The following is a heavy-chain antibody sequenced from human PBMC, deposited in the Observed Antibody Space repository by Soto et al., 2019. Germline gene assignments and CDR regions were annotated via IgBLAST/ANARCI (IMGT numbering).Heavy chain of an antibody. Sequence: QVQLVQSGAEVKKPGSSVKVSCKASGGTFSSYAISWVRQAPGQGLEWMGGIIPIFGTANYAQKFQGRVTITADESTSTAYMELSSLRSEDTAGYYCARDRRLYCSSTSCHNWFDPWGQGTLVTVSS. CDR3: ARDRRLYCSSTSCHNWFDP. CDR2: IIPIFGTA. D-gene: IGHD2-2*01. CDR1: GGTFSSYA. J-gene: IGHJ5*02. V-gene: IGHV1-69*01.